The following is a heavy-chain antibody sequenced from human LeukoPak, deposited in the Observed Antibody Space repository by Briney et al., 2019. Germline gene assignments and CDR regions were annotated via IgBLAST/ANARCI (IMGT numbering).Heavy chain of an antibody. CDR2: INPNSGGT. J-gene: IGHJ4*02. D-gene: IGHD6-19*01. CDR3: ARERDSSGWTSFDY. V-gene: IGHV1-2*04. CDR1: GYTFTDYH. Sequence: ASVKVSCKASGYTFTDYHMHWVRQAPGQGLEWMGWINPNSGGTNYAQNFQGWVTMTRDTSISTGYMELSRLRSDDTAVYYCARERDSSGWTSFDYWGQGTLVTVSS.